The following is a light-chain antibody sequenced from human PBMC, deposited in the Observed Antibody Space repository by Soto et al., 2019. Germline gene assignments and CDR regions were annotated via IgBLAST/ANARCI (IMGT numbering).Light chain of an antibody. Sequence: EIVMTQSPATLSVSPGDGVTFSCRASEGVRNMLAWYQHKPGQPPRLLVSYASAGATGVPARFSGSGSGTEFTSTINDLQSEDVALYYCQQFYTWPFTCGGGTKVEI. J-gene: IGKJ4*02. CDR1: EGVRNM. CDR2: YAS. CDR3: QQFYTWPFT. V-gene: IGKV3-15*01.